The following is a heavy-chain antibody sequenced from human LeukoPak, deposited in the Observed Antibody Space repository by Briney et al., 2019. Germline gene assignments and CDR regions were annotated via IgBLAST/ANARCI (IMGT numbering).Heavy chain of an antibody. CDR1: GYTLTELS. CDR2: FDPEDGET. D-gene: IGHD5-18*01. J-gene: IGHJ4*02. V-gene: IGHV1-24*01. CDR3: ATDLGYLLGFDY. Sequence: ASVKVSCKVSGYTLTELSMHWVRQAPGKGLEWMGGFDPEDGETIYAQKFQGRVTMTEDTSTDTAYMELSSLRSEDTAVYYCATDLGYLLGFDYWGQGTLVTVSS.